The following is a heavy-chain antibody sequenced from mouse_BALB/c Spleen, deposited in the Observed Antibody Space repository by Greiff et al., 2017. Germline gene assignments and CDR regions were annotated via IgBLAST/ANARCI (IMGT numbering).Heavy chain of an antibody. D-gene: IGHD2-1*01. J-gene: IGHJ3*01. CDR1: GYTFTDYA. Sequence: VHLVESGAELVRPGVSVKISCKGSGYTFTDYAMHWVKQSHAKSLEWIGVISTYYGDASYNQKFKGKATMTVDKSSSTAYMELARLTSEDSAIYYCARDYGNYGFAYWGQGTLVTVSA. CDR3: ARDYGNYGFAY. CDR2: ISTYYGDA. V-gene: IGHV1S137*01.